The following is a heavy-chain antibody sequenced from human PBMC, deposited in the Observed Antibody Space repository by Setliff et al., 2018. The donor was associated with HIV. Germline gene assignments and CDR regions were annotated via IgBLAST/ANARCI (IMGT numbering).Heavy chain of an antibody. CDR1: GGSISRYY. CDR3: ARSPEWGAGGIDY. J-gene: IGHJ4*02. Sequence: SETLSLTCTVPGGSISRYYWGWIRQSLGKGLEWIGYVYFTGHTNFNPSLKSRVTMSIDTPQNQFSLTLTSVTAADTAAYYCARSPEWGAGGIDYWGQGTLVTVSS. V-gene: IGHV4-59*01. CDR2: VYFTGHT. D-gene: IGHD1-26*01.